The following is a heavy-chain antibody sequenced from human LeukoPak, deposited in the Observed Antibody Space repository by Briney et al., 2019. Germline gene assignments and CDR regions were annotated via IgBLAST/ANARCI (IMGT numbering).Heavy chain of an antibody. J-gene: IGHJ5*02. D-gene: IGHD3-10*01. CDR1: TFSDYF. CDR3: ARDPVWFGELLGWFDT. V-gene: IGHV4-30-4*08. Sequence: TFSDYFMSWIRQPPGKGLEWIGYIYYSGSTYYNPSLKSRVTISVDTSKNQFSLKLSSVTAADTAVYYCARDPVWFGELLGWFDTSGQGTLGSLSS. CDR2: IYYSGST.